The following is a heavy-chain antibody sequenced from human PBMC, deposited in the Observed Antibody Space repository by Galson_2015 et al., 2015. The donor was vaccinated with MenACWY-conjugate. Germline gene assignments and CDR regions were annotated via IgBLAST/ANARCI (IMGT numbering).Heavy chain of an antibody. CDR3: ARGTVVVVAARVTYYYYGMDV. J-gene: IGHJ6*02. V-gene: IGHV4-59*08. CDR2: IYYSGST. Sequence: ETLSLTCTVSSGSGSNSYWSWIRPPAGRGLEWIAFIYYSGSTNYNASLKRRVTISLDTSKNEFSLKLRTVTAADTAVYYCARGTVVVVAARVTYYYYGMDVWGQGTTVTVSS. CDR1: SGSGSNSY. D-gene: IGHD2-15*01.